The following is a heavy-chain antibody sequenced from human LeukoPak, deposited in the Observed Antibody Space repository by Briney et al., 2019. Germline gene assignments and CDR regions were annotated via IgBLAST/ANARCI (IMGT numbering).Heavy chain of an antibody. CDR2: ISDNGGDR. V-gene: IGHV3-23*01. CDR1: GFTFNKYA. CDR3: GRDWKLDY. D-gene: IGHD1-1*01. J-gene: IGHJ4*02. Sequence: GSLRLSCAASGFTFNKYAMSWVRQAPGKGLEWVSAISDNGGDRKYADSVKGRFTISRDNSKNTLYLHMNSLRAEDTAIYYCGRDWKLDYWGQGTLVTVSS.